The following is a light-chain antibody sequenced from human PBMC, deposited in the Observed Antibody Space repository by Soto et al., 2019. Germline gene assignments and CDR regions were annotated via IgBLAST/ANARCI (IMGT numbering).Light chain of an antibody. CDR3: QQYNNRPPWT. V-gene: IGKV3-11*01. CDR2: DAS. CDR1: QSVGTY. Sequence: EIVLTQSPATLSLSPGERATLSCRASQSVGTYLSYVAWYQQRPGQAPRLLIYDASNRATGIPARFSGSGSGAEFSLTITSLQPEDFVLYYCQQYNNRPPWTFGQGTKVDIK. J-gene: IGKJ1*01.